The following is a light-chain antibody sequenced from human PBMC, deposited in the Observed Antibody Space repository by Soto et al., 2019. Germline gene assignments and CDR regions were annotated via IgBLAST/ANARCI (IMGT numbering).Light chain of an antibody. Sequence: EIVMTQSPATLSVSPGERATHSCRASQSVSSNLAWYQQKPGQTPKLLIFVTSTRATGIPARFSGSGSGTEFTLTISSLHSEDCAVYYCQEYNVWPLTFGGGTKVEFK. CDR1: QSVSSN. CDR3: QEYNVWPLT. J-gene: IGKJ4*01. CDR2: VTS. V-gene: IGKV3-15*01.